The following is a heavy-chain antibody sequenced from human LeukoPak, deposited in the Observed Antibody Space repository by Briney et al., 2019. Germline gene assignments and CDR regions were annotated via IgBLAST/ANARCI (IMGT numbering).Heavy chain of an antibody. J-gene: IGHJ5*02. CDR2: ITRDSGTI. D-gene: IGHD3-10*01. CDR1: GFTFEDYT. Sequence: GGSLRLSCVTSGFTFEDYTMHWVRQRPGKGLEWVSHITRDSGTIGYADSVKGRFTISRDNAKNSLYLQMNSLRAEDTAVYYCARDPTMVRGVINWFDPWGQGTLVTVSS. V-gene: IGHV3-9*01. CDR3: ARDPTMVRGVINWFDP.